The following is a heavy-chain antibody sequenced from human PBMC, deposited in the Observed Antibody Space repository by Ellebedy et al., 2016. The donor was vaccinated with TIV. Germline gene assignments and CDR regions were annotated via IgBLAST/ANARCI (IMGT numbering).Heavy chain of an antibody. CDR1: GYSISSGYY. V-gene: IGHV4-38-2*02. CDR2: IYYSGKT. Sequence: SETLSLTCTVSGYSISSGYYWGWIRQPPGKGLEWIGSIYYSGKTHYNPSFKGRVAISVAPPNNQFSLRLTSVTAADTAVYYCVRQTWGGGWYLVDYWGQGTLVTVSS. CDR3: VRQTWGGGWYLVDY. J-gene: IGHJ4*02. D-gene: IGHD2-21*01.